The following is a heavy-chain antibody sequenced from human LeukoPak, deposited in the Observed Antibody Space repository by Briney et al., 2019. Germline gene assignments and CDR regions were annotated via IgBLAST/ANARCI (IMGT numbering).Heavy chain of an antibody. CDR1: GGSISSGSYY. CDR3: ARRGRIAVAGTRAGNAFDI. V-gene: IGHV4-61*02. D-gene: IGHD6-19*01. CDR2: IYTSGST. Sequence: SETLSLTCTVSGGSISSGSYYWSWIRQPAGKGLEWIGRIYTSGSTNYNPSLKSRVTISVDTSKNQFSLRLSSVTAADTAVYYCARRGRIAVAGTRAGNAFDIWGQGTMVTVSS. J-gene: IGHJ3*02.